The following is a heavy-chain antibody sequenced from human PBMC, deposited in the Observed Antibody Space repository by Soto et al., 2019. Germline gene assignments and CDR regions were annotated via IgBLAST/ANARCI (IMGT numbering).Heavy chain of an antibody. V-gene: IGHV3-53*01. CDR2: IYSGGST. Sequence: EVQLVESGGGLIQPGGSLRLSCAASGFTVSSNYMSWVRQAPGKGLEWVSVIYSGGSTYYADSVKGRFTISRDNSKNTLYLQMNSLRAEDTAVYYCARGADFWSGYSLWNYFDYWGQGTLVTVSS. D-gene: IGHD3-3*01. CDR1: GFTVSSNY. CDR3: ARGADFWSGYSLWNYFDY. J-gene: IGHJ4*02.